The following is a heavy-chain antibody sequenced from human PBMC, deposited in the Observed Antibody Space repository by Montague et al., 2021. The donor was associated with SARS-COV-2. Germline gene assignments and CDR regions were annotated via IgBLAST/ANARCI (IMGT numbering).Heavy chain of an antibody. J-gene: IGHJ4*02. CDR3: ARGRQHINMVVVVVTGGEYYFDF. V-gene: IGHV4-34*01. Sequence: SKTLSLTCAVYDGSFSDYSWTWIRQPPGKGLEWIGEINRRGSTNYNPSLKSRVTISVDTSKNQFSLKMTSVTAADTAVYYCARGRQHINMVVVVVTGGEYYFDFWGQGTLVAVSS. CDR2: INRRGST. D-gene: IGHD3-22*01. CDR1: DGSFSDYS.